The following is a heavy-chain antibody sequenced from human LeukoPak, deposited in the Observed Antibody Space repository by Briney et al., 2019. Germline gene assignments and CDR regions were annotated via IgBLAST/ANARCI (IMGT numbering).Heavy chain of an antibody. Sequence: ASVKVACKASGYTFTSYLIHWVRQAPGQGLEWMGIINPSAGSTTYAQNFQGRVSMTRDTSTSTVYLEVSSLRSEDTAIYYCARALCDGDCYTRHFDHWGQGTLVTVSS. CDR3: ARALCDGDCYTRHFDH. CDR2: INPSAGST. V-gene: IGHV1-46*01. CDR1: GYTFTSYL. J-gene: IGHJ4*02. D-gene: IGHD2-21*02.